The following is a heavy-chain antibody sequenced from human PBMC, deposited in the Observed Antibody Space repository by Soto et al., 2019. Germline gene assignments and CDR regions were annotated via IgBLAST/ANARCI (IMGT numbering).Heavy chain of an antibody. CDR1: GGSITSGDYY. CDR3: ERGYDYGDLRGAFDM. D-gene: IGHD4-17*01. J-gene: IGHJ3*02. V-gene: IGHV4-30-4*01. CDR2: IYYSGST. Sequence: QVQLQESGPGLVKPAQTLSLTCTVSGGSITSGDYYWSWIRQPPGKGLEWIGYIYYSGSTYYNPSLKSRVTISVDTSKIQFSLKLSSVTAAARAVYYCERGYDYGDLRGAFDMWGQGTIVTVSS.